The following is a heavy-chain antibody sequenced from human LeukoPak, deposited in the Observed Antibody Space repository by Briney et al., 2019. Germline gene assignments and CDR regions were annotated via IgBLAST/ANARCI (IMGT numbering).Heavy chain of an antibody. Sequence: PSETLSLTCTVSGGSISSGDYYWSWIRQPPGNGLEWIGYIYYSGSTYYNPSLKIRVTISVDTSKNQFSLKLSSVTDADTAVYYCASQGSRDYDILTGYYTRWGMDVWGQGTTVTVSS. CDR3: ASQGSRDYDILTGYYTRWGMDV. V-gene: IGHV4-30-4*01. CDR1: GGSISSGDYY. CDR2: IYYSGST. D-gene: IGHD3-9*01. J-gene: IGHJ6*02.